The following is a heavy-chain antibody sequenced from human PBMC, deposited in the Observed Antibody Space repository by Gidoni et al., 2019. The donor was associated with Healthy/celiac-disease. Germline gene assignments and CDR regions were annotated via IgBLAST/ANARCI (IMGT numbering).Heavy chain of an antibody. D-gene: IGHD3-3*01. CDR3: AKASRGGVVRGYFDY. J-gene: IGHJ4*02. V-gene: IGHV3-30*18. Sequence: QVQLVESGGGVVQPGRSLRLSCAASGFPFSSYGMHWVRQAPGKGLAWGAVISYDGSNKYYADSVKGRFTISRDNSKNTLYLQMNSRRAEDTAVYYCAKASRGGVVRGYFDYWGQGTLVTVSS. CDR2: ISYDGSNK. CDR1: GFPFSSYG.